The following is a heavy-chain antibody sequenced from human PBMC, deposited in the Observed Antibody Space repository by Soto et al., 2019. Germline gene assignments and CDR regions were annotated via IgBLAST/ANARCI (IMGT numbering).Heavy chain of an antibody. CDR2: IVVGSGNT. CDR1: GFTFTSSA. CDR3: AAAGDSSGYYYGFDY. J-gene: IGHJ4*02. V-gene: IGHV1-58*01. D-gene: IGHD3-22*01. Sequence: AVKVSCKASGFTFTSSAVQSVRQARGQRLEWIGWIVVGSGNTNYAQKFQERVTITRDMSTSTAYMELGSLRSEDTAVYYCAAAGDSSGYYYGFDYWGQGTLVTVSS.